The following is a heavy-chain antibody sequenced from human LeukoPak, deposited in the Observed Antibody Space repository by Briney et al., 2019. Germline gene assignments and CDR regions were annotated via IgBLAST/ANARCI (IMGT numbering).Heavy chain of an antibody. J-gene: IGHJ4*02. Sequence: SETLSLTCTVSGDSITSGSYYWSWIRQPAGKGLEWIGRIFISGGTNYNPSLRSRVTMSLDTSKNQFSLKLYSVTAADTAVYYCARGSVESIAARRQPRARDRLDYWGQGTLVTVSS. CDR2: IFISGGT. V-gene: IGHV4-61*02. D-gene: IGHD6-6*01. CDR3: ARGSVESIAARRQPRARDRLDY. CDR1: GDSITSGSYY.